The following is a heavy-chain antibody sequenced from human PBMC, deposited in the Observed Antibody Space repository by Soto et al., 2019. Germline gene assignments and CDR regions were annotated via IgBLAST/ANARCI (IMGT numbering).Heavy chain of an antibody. D-gene: IGHD6-6*01. CDR2: IYYSGST. J-gene: IGHJ4*02. V-gene: IGHV4-31*03. CDR3: ATERDSSSYYFDY. CDR1: RGSSSSGGYY. Sequence: SETLSLTCTVSRGSSSSGGYYWSWIRQHPGKGLEWIGYIYYSGSTYYNPSLKSRVTISVDTSKNQFSLKLSSVTAADTAVYYCATERDSSSYYFDYWGQGTLVTVSS.